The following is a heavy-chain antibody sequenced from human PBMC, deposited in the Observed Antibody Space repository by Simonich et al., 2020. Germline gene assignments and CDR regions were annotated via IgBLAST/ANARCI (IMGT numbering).Heavy chain of an antibody. Sequence: QVQLVQSGAEVKKPGASVKVSCKASGYTFTGYYMHWVRQAPGQGLERRRRITPNRGGTNYAQKFQGRVTMARDTSISTAYMELSRLRSDDTAVYYCARARLYSSSHAFDIWGQGTMVTVSS. D-gene: IGHD6-6*01. J-gene: IGHJ3*02. V-gene: IGHV1-2*02. CDR2: ITPNRGGT. CDR1: GYTFTGYY. CDR3: ARARLYSSSHAFDI.